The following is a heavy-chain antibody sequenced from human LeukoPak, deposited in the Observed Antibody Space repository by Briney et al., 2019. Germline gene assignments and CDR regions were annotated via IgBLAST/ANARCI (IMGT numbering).Heavy chain of an antibody. V-gene: IGHV3-30-3*01. CDR3: ARDEIVVVITFSAFDI. Sequence: GRSLRLSCAASRFTFSSYAMHWVRQAPGKGLEWVAVVSYDGSNKYYADSVKGRFTISRDNSKNTLYLQMNSLRAEDTAVYYCARDEIVVVITFSAFDIWGQGTMVTVSS. CDR1: RFTFSSYA. D-gene: IGHD3-22*01. J-gene: IGHJ3*02. CDR2: VSYDGSNK.